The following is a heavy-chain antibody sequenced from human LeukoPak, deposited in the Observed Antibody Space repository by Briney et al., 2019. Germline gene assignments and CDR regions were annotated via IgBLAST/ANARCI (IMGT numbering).Heavy chain of an antibody. V-gene: IGHV1-24*01. CDR2: FDPEDGET. CDR3: ARDFSSDHYYMDV. CDR1: GYTLTELS. D-gene: IGHD2/OR15-2a*01. Sequence: ASVKVSCKVSGYTLTELSMHWVRQAPGKGLEWMGGFDPEDGETIYAQKFQGRVTVTRDTSTSTVYMELSSLRSEDTAVYYCARDFSSDHYYMDVWGKGTTVTVSS. J-gene: IGHJ6*03.